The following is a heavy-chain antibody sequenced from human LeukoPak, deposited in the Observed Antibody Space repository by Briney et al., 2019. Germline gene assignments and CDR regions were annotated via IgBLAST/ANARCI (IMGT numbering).Heavy chain of an antibody. V-gene: IGHV4-39*07. CDR2: IYYSGST. J-gene: IGHJ4*02. D-gene: IGHD6-6*01. Sequence: SETLSLTCTVSGGSISSSSYYWGWIRQPPGKGLEWIGSIYYSGSTYYNPSLKSRVTISVDTSKNQFSLNLTSVTAADTAVYYCARAMSIAARLQTIFDYWGQGTLVTVSS. CDR3: ARAMSIAARLQTIFDY. CDR1: GGSISSSSYY.